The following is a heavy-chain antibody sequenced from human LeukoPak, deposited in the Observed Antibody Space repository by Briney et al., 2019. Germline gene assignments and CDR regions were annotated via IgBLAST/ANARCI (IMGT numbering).Heavy chain of an antibody. D-gene: IGHD3-3*01. J-gene: IGHJ3*02. CDR2: IDARSGIT. V-gene: IGHV3-48*01. CDR3: ARTYDFGRGPPGDAFDN. CDR1: GFTFTIFG. Sequence: GGSLRLSCATSGFTFTIFGINWVRQAPGKGPEWVSYIDARSGITYYADSVQGRFTISRDNAKESVFLQMNGLRVDDTAVYYCARTYDFGRGPPGDAFDNWGQGTPVIVSS.